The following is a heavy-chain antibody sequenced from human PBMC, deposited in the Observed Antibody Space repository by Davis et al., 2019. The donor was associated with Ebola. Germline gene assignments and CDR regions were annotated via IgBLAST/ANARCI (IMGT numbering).Heavy chain of an antibody. D-gene: IGHD6-19*01. CDR1: GGSISTYY. V-gene: IGHV4-59*08. CDR2: IFHSGTT. Sequence: PSETLSLTCTVSGGSISTYYWSWIRQPPGKGLEWIGYIFHSGTTNYKPSLKSRVTISVDTSKNQFSLKLNSVTAADTAVYYCARSMYSSDWYIDTWGQGTLVTVSS. CDR3: ARSMYSSDWYIDT. J-gene: IGHJ4*02.